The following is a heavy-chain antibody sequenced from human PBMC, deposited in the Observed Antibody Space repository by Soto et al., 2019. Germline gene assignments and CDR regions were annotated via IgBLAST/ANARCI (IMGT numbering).Heavy chain of an antibody. CDR1: GYTFSDYY. Sequence: QVQLVESGGDLVKRGGSLRLSCAASGYTFSDYYMSWIRQAPGKGLEWISYIDTSSTKIYYADSVKGRFTISRDNAKNSRYLEINSLRDEDTAVYFCSSHSITWRGYLSPVDYGGQGPRVTVSS. CDR3: SSHSITWRGYLSPVDY. CDR2: IDTSSTKI. J-gene: IGHJ4*02. V-gene: IGHV3-11*01. D-gene: IGHD3-16*01.